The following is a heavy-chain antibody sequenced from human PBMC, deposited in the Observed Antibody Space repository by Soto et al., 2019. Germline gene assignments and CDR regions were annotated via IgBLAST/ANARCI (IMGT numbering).Heavy chain of an antibody. CDR1: GDSISSSYYY. Sequence: PSETLSLTCTVSGDSISSSYYYWAWIRQPPGKGLEWIGSIYYSEISHYRGSTYYNPSLKSRVTISVDTSKNQLFLKLSSVTAADTAVYYCARGADWAQTYDSSAQVYWGQGAPVTCSS. CDR2: IYYSEISHYRGST. CDR3: ARGADWAQTYDSSAQVY. J-gene: IGHJ4*01. D-gene: IGHD3-22*01. V-gene: IGHV4-39*01.